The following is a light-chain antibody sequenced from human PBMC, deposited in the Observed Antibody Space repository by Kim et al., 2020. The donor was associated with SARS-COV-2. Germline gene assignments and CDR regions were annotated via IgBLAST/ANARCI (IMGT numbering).Light chain of an antibody. CDR1: QGISNY. CDR2: AAS. J-gene: IGKJ1*01. V-gene: IGKV1-27*01. CDR3: QQWKGAPWT. Sequence: DIQMTQSPSSLSASVGDRVTITCRASQGISNYLAWYQQKPGKVPKLLIYAASALRSGVPSRFSGSGSGTDFTLTITSLQPEDVAVYYCQQWKGAPWTFGHGTKLEI.